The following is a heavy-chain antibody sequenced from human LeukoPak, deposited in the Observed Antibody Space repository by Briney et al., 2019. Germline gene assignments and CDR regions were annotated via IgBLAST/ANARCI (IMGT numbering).Heavy chain of an antibody. V-gene: IGHV1-3*01. J-gene: IGHJ6*02. D-gene: IGHD6-13*01. CDR3: ARARHRLYSPSWAMDV. CDR2: INAGNSNT. Sequence: ASVKVSCKASGCTFTSYGINWVRQAPGQRLEWRGWINAGNSNTKSSQKFQDRVTITRDTSASTVYMELSSLRSEDTAVYYCARARHRLYSPSWAMDVWGQGTTVTVSS. CDR1: GCTFTSYG.